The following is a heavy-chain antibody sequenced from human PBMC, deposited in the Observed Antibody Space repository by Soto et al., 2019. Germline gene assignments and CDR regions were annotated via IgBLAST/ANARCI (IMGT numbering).Heavy chain of an antibody. CDR1: GASITSSY. CDR2: VYYTGKT. J-gene: IGHJ3*02. D-gene: IGHD3-22*01. Sequence: SETLSLTCIVSGASITSSYWSWIRQSPGKGLEWIAYVYYTGKTNSNPSLSGRVTVSVDTSKNQFSLKLTSVTAADTAVYYCARGFFDTSSGHSNPFDIWGQGTMVTVSS. CDR3: ARGFFDTSSGHSNPFDI. V-gene: IGHV4-59*01.